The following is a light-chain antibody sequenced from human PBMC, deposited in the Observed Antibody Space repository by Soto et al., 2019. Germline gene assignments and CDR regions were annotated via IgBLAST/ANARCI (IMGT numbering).Light chain of an antibody. V-gene: IGKV4-1*01. Sequence: DIVMTQSPDSLAVSLGERATINCKSSQSVLYSSNNKNYLAWYQKKPGQPPKLLIYWASTRESGVPDRFSGSGAGTDFTLTVSILQAEDVAVYYCQQYYSTPPYTFGQRTKLEIK. J-gene: IGKJ2*01. CDR2: WAS. CDR1: QSVLYSSNNKNY. CDR3: QQYYSTPPYT.